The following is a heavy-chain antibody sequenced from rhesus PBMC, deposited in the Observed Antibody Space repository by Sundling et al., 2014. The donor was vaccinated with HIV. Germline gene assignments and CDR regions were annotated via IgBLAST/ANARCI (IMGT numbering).Heavy chain of an antibody. V-gene: IGHV3S42*01. CDR3: AKEATYSYDSGYYTTGSYWYFDL. J-gene: IGHJ2*01. Sequence: EVQLVETGGDLVQPGGSLKLSCAASGFTFSSYGMSWVRQAPGKGLEWVSGINSGGGSTYYADSVKGRFTISRDNSKNTLSLQMNSLRTEDTAVYYCAKEATYSYDSGYYTTGSYWYFDLWGPGTPITISS. D-gene: IGHD3-28*01. CDR1: GFTFSSYG. CDR2: INSGGGST.